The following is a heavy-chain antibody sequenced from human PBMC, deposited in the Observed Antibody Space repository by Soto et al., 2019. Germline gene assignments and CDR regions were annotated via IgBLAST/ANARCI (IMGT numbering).Heavy chain of an antibody. CDR2: IFYSGST. CDR3: ARGKGSSGGYFDS. CDR1: GGSVSSGGYY. D-gene: IGHD3-22*01. Sequence: VQLQELGPGLVKPSGTLSLTCTVSGGSVSSGGYYWGRFRQPPGKGLEWIGYIFYSGSTNYHPSLKSRVTISVDTSKNQFSLNLSSVTAADTAVYYCARGKGSSGGYFDSWGQGTLVTVSS. J-gene: IGHJ4*02. V-gene: IGHV4-61*08.